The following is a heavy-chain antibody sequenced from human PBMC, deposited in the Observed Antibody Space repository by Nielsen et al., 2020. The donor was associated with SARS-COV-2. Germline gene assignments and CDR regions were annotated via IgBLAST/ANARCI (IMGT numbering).Heavy chain of an antibody. CDR3: VRESAYGDYTGGFDY. Sequence: GESLKISCVASGFTFSGSAMHWVRQAPGKGLEWVALIYYDGRNRNYADSVKGRFTISRDNANGTLSLQMNSLRGEDTAVYFCVRESAYGDYTGGFDYWGQGTLVTVSS. V-gene: IGHV3-30*04. CDR1: GFTFSGSA. CDR2: IYYDGRNR. D-gene: IGHD4-17*01. J-gene: IGHJ4*02.